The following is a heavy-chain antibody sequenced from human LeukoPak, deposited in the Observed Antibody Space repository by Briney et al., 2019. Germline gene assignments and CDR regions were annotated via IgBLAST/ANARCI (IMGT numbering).Heavy chain of an antibody. CDR1: GGSLSGYY. V-gene: IGHV4-34*01. CDR2: INHSGST. J-gene: IGHJ4*02. Sequence: SETLSLTCAVYGGSLSGYYWSWIRQPPGKGLEWIGEINHSGSTNFNPSLKSRVTISIDTSKNQFSLNLSSVTAADTAVYYCATVPYCSGGSCYAYFDYWGLGNQVTVSS. CDR3: ATVPYCSGGSCYAYFDY. D-gene: IGHD2-15*01.